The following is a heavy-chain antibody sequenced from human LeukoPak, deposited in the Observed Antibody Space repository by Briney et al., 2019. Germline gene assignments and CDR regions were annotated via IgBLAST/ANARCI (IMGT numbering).Heavy chain of an antibody. Sequence: QAGGSLRLSCAASGVTVSSNYMSWVRQAPGKGLEWVSVIYSGGSTYYADSVEGRFTISRDNSKNTLYLQMNSLRAEDTAVYYCAREGQDSSGYKHFDYWGQGTLVTVSS. V-gene: IGHV3-53*01. D-gene: IGHD3-22*01. CDR3: AREGQDSSGYKHFDY. J-gene: IGHJ4*02. CDR1: GVTVSSNY. CDR2: IYSGGST.